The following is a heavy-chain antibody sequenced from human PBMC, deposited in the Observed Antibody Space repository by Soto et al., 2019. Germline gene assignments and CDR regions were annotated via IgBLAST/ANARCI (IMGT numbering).Heavy chain of an antibody. D-gene: IGHD2-2*01. CDR1: GGSISSYY. CDR3: AQLKSTSYGFDY. Sequence: SETLSLTCTVSGGSISSYYRSWIRQHPGKGLEWIGFIYYSGTTHYNPSLKSRVTISVDTSKNQFSLKVTSVTAADTAVYYCAQLKSTSYGFDYWGEGTLVTVSS. J-gene: IGHJ4*02. V-gene: IGHV4-59*06. CDR2: IYYSGTT.